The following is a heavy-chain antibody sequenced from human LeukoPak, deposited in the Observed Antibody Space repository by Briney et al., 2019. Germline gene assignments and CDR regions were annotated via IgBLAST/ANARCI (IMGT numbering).Heavy chain of an antibody. CDR1: GFTFSSYA. Sequence: PGRSLRLSCAASGFTFSSYAMSWVRQAPGKGLEWVSAISGSGGSTYYADSVKGRFTISRDNSKNTLYLQMNSLRAEDTAVYYCAKDVIAAAGNNWFDPWGQGTLVTVSS. D-gene: IGHD6-13*01. J-gene: IGHJ5*02. CDR2: ISGSGGST. CDR3: AKDVIAAAGNNWFDP. V-gene: IGHV3-23*01.